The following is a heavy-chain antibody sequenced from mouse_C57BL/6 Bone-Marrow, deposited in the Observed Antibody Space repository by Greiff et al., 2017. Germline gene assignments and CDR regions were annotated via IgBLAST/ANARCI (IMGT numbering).Heavy chain of an antibody. CDR1: GYTFTSYT. Sequence: QVQLKESGAELARPGASVKLSCKASGYTFTSYTMHWVKQRPGQGLEWIGYINPSSGYTKYNQKFKDKATLTTDKSSSTAYMQLSRLTSEDSAVYYCARCGWYYFDYWGQGTALTVSA. CDR2: INPSSGYT. D-gene: IGHD2-3*01. J-gene: IGHJ2*01. V-gene: IGHV1-4*01. CDR3: ARCGWYYFDY.